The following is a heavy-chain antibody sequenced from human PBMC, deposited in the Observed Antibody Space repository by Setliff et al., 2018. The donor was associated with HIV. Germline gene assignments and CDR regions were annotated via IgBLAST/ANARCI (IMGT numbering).Heavy chain of an antibody. Sequence: SETLSLTCTASGGSISSYYWSWIRQPPGKGLEWIGFVFYSGDTSYNPSLKRRVTISVDTSKNQISLKLRSVTAADTAVYYCARARGIVAAVHYWGQGILVTVSS. D-gene: IGHD6-13*01. CDR3: ARARGIVAAVHY. CDR2: VFYSGDT. V-gene: IGHV4-59*01. J-gene: IGHJ4*02. CDR1: GGSISSYY.